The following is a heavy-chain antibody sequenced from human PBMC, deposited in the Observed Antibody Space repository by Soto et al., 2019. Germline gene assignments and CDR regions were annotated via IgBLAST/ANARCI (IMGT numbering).Heavy chain of an antibody. CDR2: INSGGTVA. CDR1: GFTFDDYA. V-gene: IGHV3-9*01. J-gene: IGHJ4*02. D-gene: IGHD3-16*02. Sequence: EVQLVESGGGLVQPGRSLRLSCAASGFTFDDYAMHWVRQAPGKGLEWVSGINSGGTVAHYADSVKGRFAISRDNSKNTLSLEMNSLRADDTGLYYCAISTGGFGGLFVVPSDYWGQGTLVTVSS. CDR3: AISTGGFGGLFVVPSDY.